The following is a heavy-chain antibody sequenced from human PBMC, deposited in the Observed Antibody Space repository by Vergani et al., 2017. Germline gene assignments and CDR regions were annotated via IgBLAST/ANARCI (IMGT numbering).Heavy chain of an antibody. J-gene: IGHJ4*02. CDR2: IGTAGDT. Sequence: VQLVESGGGVVQPGGSLRLSCAASGFTFSSYDMHWVRQATGKGLEWVSAIGTAGDTYYPGSVKGRFTISRENAKNSLYLQMNSLRAGDTAVYYCARSSYGSGSPDYWGQGTLVTVSS. D-gene: IGHD3-10*01. CDR1: GFTFSSYD. V-gene: IGHV3-13*04. CDR3: ARSSYGSGSPDY.